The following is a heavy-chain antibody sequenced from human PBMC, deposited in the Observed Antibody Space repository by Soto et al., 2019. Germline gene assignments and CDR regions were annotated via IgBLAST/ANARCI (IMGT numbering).Heavy chain of an antibody. Sequence: PGGSLRLSCAASGFTFSVHYMDWVRQAPGKGLEWVGRTRNKANSYTTDYAASVKGRFTISRDESKNSLYLQMNSLKTEDTAVYYCARGTIRFGAQYYYYDMDVWGQGTTVTVSS. J-gene: IGHJ6*02. V-gene: IGHV3-72*01. CDR2: TRNKANSYTT. CDR1: GFTFSVHY. CDR3: ARGTIRFGAQYYYYDMDV. D-gene: IGHD3-10*01.